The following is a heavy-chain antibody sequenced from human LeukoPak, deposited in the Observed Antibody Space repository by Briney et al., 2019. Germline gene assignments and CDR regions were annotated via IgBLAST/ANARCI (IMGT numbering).Heavy chain of an antibody. J-gene: IGHJ4*02. CDR3: ARLREPHYFDY. CDR1: GGTFSSYA. CDR2: IIPIFGTA. D-gene: IGHD1-14*01. Sequence: GSSVKVSCKASGGTFSSYAISWVRQAPGQGLEWMGRIIPIFGTANYAQNFEGRGTITTDESTSTAYMELSSLRSEDTAVYYCARLREPHYFDYWGQGTLVTVSS. V-gene: IGHV1-69*05.